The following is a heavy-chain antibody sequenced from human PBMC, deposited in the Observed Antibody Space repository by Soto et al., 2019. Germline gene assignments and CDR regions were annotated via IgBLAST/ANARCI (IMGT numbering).Heavy chain of an antibody. CDR2: IIPIFGTA. CDR3: ARDSSSWSRQSHYYCGMDV. V-gene: IGHV1-69*06. Sequence: SVKVSCEASGGTFSSYAISWVRQAPGEGLEWMGGIIPIFGTANYAQKFQGRVTITADKSTSTAYMELSSLRSEDTAVYYCARDSSSWSRQSHYYCGMDVWGQGTTITVS. J-gene: IGHJ6*02. D-gene: IGHD6-13*01. CDR1: GGTFSSYA.